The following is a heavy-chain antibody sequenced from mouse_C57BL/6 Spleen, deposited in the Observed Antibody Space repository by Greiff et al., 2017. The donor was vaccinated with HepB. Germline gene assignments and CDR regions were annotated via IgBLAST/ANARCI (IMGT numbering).Heavy chain of an antibody. CDR2: IYPGDGDT. D-gene: IGHD1-1*01. CDR1: GYAFSSYW. CDR3: ARPLYYYGSSYGAMDY. J-gene: IGHJ4*01. V-gene: IGHV1-80*01. Sequence: VMLVESGAELVKPGASVKISCKASGYAFSSYWMNWVKQRPGKGLEWIGQIYPGDGDTNYNGKFKGKATLTADKSSSTAYMQLSSLTSEDSAVYFCARPLYYYGSSYGAMDYWGQGTSVTVSS.